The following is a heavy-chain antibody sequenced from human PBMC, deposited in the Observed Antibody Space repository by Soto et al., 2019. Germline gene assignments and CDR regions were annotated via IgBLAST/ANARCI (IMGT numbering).Heavy chain of an antibody. CDR3: ARERRYYDYVWGSYRPPSVAFDY. Sequence: SETLSLTCTVSGGSISSYYWSWIRQPPGKGLEWIGYIYYSGSTNYNPSLKSRVTISVDTSKNQFSLKLSSVTAADTAVYYCARERRYYDYVWGSYRPPSVAFDYWGQGTMVTVS. CDR2: IYYSGST. J-gene: IGHJ4*02. V-gene: IGHV4-59*01. CDR1: GGSISSYY. D-gene: IGHD3-16*02.